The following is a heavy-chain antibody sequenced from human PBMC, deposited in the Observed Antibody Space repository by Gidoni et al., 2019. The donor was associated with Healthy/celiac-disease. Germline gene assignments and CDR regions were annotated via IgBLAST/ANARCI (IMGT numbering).Heavy chain of an antibody. CDR2: ISSSSCYR. J-gene: IGHJ4*02. CDR3: ARDVRRFDY. CDR1: GFTFSNYS. D-gene: IGHD2-8*01. V-gene: IGHV3-21*01. Sequence: EVQLVEYGGGLVKPGGYLRLSWEASGFTFSNYSMNWVSQAPGKGLEWFSSISSSSCYRYYADSVKCRFTISRDNAKNSLYLQMNSLRAEDTAVYYCARDVRRFDYWGQGTLVTVSS.